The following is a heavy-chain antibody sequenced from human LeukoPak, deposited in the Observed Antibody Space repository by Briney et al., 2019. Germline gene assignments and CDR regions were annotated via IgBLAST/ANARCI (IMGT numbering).Heavy chain of an antibody. Sequence: GGSLRLSCAASGFTFSSYGMHWVRQAPGKGLEWVAVIWYDGSNKYYADSVKGRFTISRDNSKNTLYLQMNSLRAEDTAVYYCARAGIQLWLTGGFDYWGQGTLVTVSS. D-gene: IGHD5-18*01. J-gene: IGHJ4*02. CDR1: GFTFSSYG. CDR3: ARAGIQLWLTGGFDY. CDR2: IWYDGSNK. V-gene: IGHV3-33*01.